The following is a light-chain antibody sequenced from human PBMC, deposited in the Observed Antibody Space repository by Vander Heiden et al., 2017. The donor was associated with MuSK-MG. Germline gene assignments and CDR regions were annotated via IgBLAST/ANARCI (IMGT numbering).Light chain of an antibody. Sequence: QSALTQPASVSGSPGQSITISCTGTSSDVGSYNLVSWYQQHPGKAPKLMIYEVSKRPSGVSNRFSGSKSGNTASLTISGLQAEDEADYYCCSYAGSRNVFGTGTKVTV. V-gene: IGLV2-23*02. CDR3: CSYAGSRNV. CDR1: SSDVGSYNL. J-gene: IGLJ1*01. CDR2: EVS.